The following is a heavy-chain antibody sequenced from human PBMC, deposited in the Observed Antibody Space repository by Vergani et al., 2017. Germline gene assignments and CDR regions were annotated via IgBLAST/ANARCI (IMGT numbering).Heavy chain of an antibody. CDR3: ASSVYCAHCVCYMTYYYYMYV. CDR2: IWYGGSKE. Sequence: QVQLEESGGGVVQPGRSLRLSCAGSGFTLSSHAMHWVRQAPGKGLEWVAVIWYGGSKEYYADSVKGRFTISRDNSKTTLYLQMNNLRAADTAVYYWASSVYCAHCVCYMTYYYYMYVWVKGTAVTVSS. CDR1: GFTLSSHA. V-gene: IGHV3-33*03. J-gene: IGHJ6*03. D-gene: IGHD2-8*01.